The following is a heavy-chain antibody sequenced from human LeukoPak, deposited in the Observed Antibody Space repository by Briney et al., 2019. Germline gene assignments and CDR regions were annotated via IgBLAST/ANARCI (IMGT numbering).Heavy chain of an antibody. J-gene: IGHJ4*02. CDR2: MDDSGST. D-gene: IGHD4-17*01. CDR1: CRSISSSSYY. V-gene: IGHV4-39*01. CDR3: ARHKVMRTALTPFDY. Sequence: KPSDTLSLTHTLSCRSISSSSYYCGGIRQPARRGQEWFVSMDDSGSTYYNPSLKSRVTISVDTSKNQFALKLSSLTAADTAVYCCARHKVMRTALTPFDYWGEGGLVAVSS.